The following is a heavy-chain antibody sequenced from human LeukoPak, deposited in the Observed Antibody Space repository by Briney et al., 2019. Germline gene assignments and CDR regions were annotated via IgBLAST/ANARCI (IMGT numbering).Heavy chain of an antibody. CDR2: IYTSGST. V-gene: IGHV4-61*02. J-gene: IGHJ4*02. Sequence: SETLSLTCTVSGGSISSGSYYWSWIRQPAGKGLEWIGRIYTSGSTNYNPSPKSRVTISVDTSKNQFSLKLSSVTAADTAVYYCARGVASSSDFDYWGQGTLVTVSS. CDR3: ARGVASSSDFDY. D-gene: IGHD6-6*01. CDR1: GGSISSGSYY.